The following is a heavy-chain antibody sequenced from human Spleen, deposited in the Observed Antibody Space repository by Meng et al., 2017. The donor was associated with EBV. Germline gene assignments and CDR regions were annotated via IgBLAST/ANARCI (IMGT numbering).Heavy chain of an antibody. D-gene: IGHD2-2*01. Sequence: QWPLQGPGPVWVKPSGTPSLTCAVACGSISSSNWLSWVRQPPGKGLEWIGEIYPSGSTNYNPSLKSRVAISVDKSRNQFSLKVDSVTAADTAVYYCASRYCPTTSCRQDWGQGTLVTVSS. CDR1: CGSISSSNW. CDR3: ASRYCPTTSCRQD. J-gene: IGHJ4*02. V-gene: IGHV4-4*02. CDR2: IYPSGST.